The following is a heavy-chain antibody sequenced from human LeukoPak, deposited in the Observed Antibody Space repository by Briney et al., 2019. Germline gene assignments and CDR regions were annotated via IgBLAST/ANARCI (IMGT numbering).Heavy chain of an antibody. J-gene: IGHJ4*02. Sequence: SETLSLTCAVSGGSFSGYYWSWIRQPPGKGLEWIGEINHSGSTNYNPSLKSRVTRSVDTSKNQFSLKLSSVTAADTAVYFCARWREYALDYWGQGTLVTVSS. CDR2: INHSGST. CDR3: ARWREYALDY. D-gene: IGHD2-2*01. CDR1: GGSFSGYY. V-gene: IGHV4-34*01.